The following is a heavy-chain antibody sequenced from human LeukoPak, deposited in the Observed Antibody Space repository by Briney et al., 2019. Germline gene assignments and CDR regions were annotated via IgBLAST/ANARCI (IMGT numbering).Heavy chain of an antibody. D-gene: IGHD2-2*01. V-gene: IGHV4-4*02. CDR2: IYHSGRT. CDR3: ARRRLYCSSTSCYYAFDI. CDR1: GFTFSSYAM. J-gene: IGHJ3*02. Sequence: GSLRLSCAASGFTFSSYAMSWVRQPPGKGLEWIGEIYHSGRTNYNPSLKSRVTISVDKSKNQFSLKLSSVTAADTAVYYCARRRLYCSSTSCYYAFDIWGQGTMVTVSS.